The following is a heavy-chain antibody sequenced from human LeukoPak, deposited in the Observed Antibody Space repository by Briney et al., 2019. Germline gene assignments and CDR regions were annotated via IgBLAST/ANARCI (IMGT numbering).Heavy chain of an antibody. J-gene: IGHJ1*01. CDR3: ARETRGSSSLEYFQH. V-gene: IGHV6-1*01. D-gene: IGHD6-6*01. Sequence: SQTLSLTCAISGDSVSSNSAAWNWIRQSPSRDLEWLGRTYYRSKWYNDYAVSVKSRITINPDRSKNKFSLQLNSVTPEDTAVYYCARETRGSSSLEYFQHWGQGTLVTVSS. CDR2: TYYRSKWYN. CDR1: GDSVSSNSAA.